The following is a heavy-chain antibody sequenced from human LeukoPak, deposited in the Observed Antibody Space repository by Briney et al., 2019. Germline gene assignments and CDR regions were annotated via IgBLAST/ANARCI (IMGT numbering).Heavy chain of an antibody. D-gene: IGHD3-9*01. CDR2: IYYSGST. J-gene: IGHJ4*02. V-gene: IGHV4-59*01. CDR3: ARDYYDILTGYSNFDY. Sequence: SETLSLTCTVSGGSISSYYWSWIRQPPGKGLEWIGYIYYSGSTNYNPSIKSRVTISVDTSKNQFSLKLSSVTAADTAVYYCARDYYDILTGYSNFDYWGQGTLVTVSS. CDR1: GGSISSYY.